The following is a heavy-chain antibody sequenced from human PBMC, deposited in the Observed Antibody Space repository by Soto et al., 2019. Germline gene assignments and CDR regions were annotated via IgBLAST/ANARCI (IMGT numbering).Heavy chain of an antibody. CDR1: GDSVSSKTAA. CDR3: ARVSFDHFVHWFDP. V-gene: IGHV6-1*01. D-gene: IGHD3-9*01. J-gene: IGHJ5*02. CDR2: TYFRSRWYN. Sequence: QTLSLTCAISGDSVSSKTAAWNWIRQSPSRGLEWLGRTYFRSRWYNDYAISVKSRITINPDTSKNQFSLLLNSVTPEDTAVYYCARVSFDHFVHWFDPWGQGTLVTVSS.